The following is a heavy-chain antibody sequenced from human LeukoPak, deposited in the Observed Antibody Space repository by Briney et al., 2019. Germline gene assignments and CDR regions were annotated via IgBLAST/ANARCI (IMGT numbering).Heavy chain of an antibody. Sequence: PGGSLRLSCAASGFTFSSYGMHRVRQAPGKGLEWVAVIWYDGSNKYYADSVKGRFTISRDNSKNTLYLQMNSLRAEDTAVYFCSRDSDYFWGTYRQGVDYWGQGTLVTVSS. CDR2: IWYDGSNK. J-gene: IGHJ4*02. V-gene: IGHV3-33*01. CDR3: SRDSDYFWGTYRQGVDY. D-gene: IGHD3-16*02. CDR1: GFTFSSYG.